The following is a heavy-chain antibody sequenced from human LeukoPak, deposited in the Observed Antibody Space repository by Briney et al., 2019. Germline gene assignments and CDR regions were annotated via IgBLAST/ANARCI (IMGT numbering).Heavy chain of an antibody. Sequence: APVKVSCKASGYTFTSYGIIWVRQAPGQGLEWMGWISTYNGNTNNAQKLQGRVTMTTDTSTSTAYMELRSLRSDDTAVYYCARVYNYYDTSGYYLGNYFDYWGRGTLVTVSS. CDR3: ARVYNYYDTSGYYLGNYFDY. CDR2: ISTYNGNT. D-gene: IGHD3-22*01. J-gene: IGHJ4*02. V-gene: IGHV1-18*01. CDR1: GYTFTSYG.